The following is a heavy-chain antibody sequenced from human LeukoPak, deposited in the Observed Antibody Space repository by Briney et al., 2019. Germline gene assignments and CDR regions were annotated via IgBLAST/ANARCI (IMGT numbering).Heavy chain of an antibody. CDR1: GYTFTGYY. D-gene: IGHD3-9*01. V-gene: IGHV1-2*02. J-gene: IGHJ4*02. CDR3: AREDDDILTGYYSYFDY. CDR2: INPNSGGT. Sequence: GASVKVPCKASGYTFTGYYMHWVRQAPGQGLEWMGWINPNSGGTNYAQKFQGRVTMTRDTSISTAYVELSRLRSDDTAVYYCAREDDDILTGYYSYFDYWGQGTLVTVSS.